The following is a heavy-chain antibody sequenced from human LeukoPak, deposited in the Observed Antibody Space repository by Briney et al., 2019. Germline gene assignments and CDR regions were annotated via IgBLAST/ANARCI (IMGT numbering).Heavy chain of an antibody. CDR2: INPNSGDT. CDR3: AMTDLTYYFDY. J-gene: IGHJ4*02. CDR1: GYTFTGYF. V-gene: IGHV1-2*02. Sequence: ASVKVSCKASGYTFTGYFMHWVRQAPGQGLEWMGWINPNSGDTNYAQKFQGRVTMTRDTPISTAYMELNRLRSDDTAVYYCAMTDLTYYFDYWGQGTLVTVSS. D-gene: IGHD2-21*02.